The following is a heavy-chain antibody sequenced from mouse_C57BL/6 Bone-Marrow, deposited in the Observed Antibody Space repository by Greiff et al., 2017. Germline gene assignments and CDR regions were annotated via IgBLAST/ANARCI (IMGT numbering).Heavy chain of an antibody. Sequence: EVKLVESGGGLVKPGGSLKLSCAASGFTFSDYGMHWVRQAPEKGLEWVAYISSGSSTIYYADTVKGRFTSSRDNAQNTLFLQMTSLRSEVTAMYYCAVPCAYWGQGTLVTVSA. V-gene: IGHV5-17*01. CDR1: GFTFSDYG. CDR3: AVPCAY. CDR2: ISSGSSTI. J-gene: IGHJ3*01.